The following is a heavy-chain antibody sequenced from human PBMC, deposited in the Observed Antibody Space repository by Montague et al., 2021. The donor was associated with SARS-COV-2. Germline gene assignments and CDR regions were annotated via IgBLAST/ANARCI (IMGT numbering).Heavy chain of an antibody. CDR1: GDSVAELGLR. J-gene: IGHJ4*01. V-gene: IGHV6-1*01. D-gene: IGHD2-21*01. CDR3: ARWIANSRYFDS. CDR2: PHLTSKKNN. Sequence: CAISGDSVAELGLRWKWHTHSPQSRLQLLCRPHLTSKKNNDYTISVKSRISISPDTSKNQFSLQLKSVTPEDTAVYYCARWIANSRYFDSWGQGILVTVSS.